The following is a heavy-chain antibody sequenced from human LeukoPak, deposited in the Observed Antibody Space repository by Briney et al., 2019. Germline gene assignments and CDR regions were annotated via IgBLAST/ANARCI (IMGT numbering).Heavy chain of an antibody. CDR2: ISSSSSYT. J-gene: IGHJ4*02. CDR3: ARDSGTTPPDFDY. V-gene: IGHV3-11*06. CDR1: GFTFSDYY. D-gene: IGHD1-7*01. Sequence: PGGSLRLSCAASGFTFSDYYMSWIRQAPGKGLEWVSYISSSSSYTNYADSVKGRFTISRDNAKNSLYLQMNSLRAEDTAVYYCARDSGTTPPDFDYWGQGTLVTVSS.